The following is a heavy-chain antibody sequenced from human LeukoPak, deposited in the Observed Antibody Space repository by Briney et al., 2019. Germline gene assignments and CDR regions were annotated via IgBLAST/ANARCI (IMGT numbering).Heavy chain of an antibody. D-gene: IGHD1-26*01. J-gene: IGHJ6*02. CDR1: GYTFTSYG. CDR2: ISPYNGNT. V-gene: IGHV1-18*01. CDR3: ARDPVGATYLYYYGMDV. Sequence: EASVKVSCKASGYTFTSYGITWVRQAPGQGLEWMGWISPYNGNTNYAQKLQGRVTMTTDTSTSTAYMEQRSLGSDDTAVYYCARDPVGATYLYYYGMDVWGQGTTVTVSS.